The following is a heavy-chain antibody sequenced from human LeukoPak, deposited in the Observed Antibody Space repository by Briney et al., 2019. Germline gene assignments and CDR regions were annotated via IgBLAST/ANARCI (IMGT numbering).Heavy chain of an antibody. CDR2: ISKNGGST. V-gene: IGHV3-64*04. CDR1: GFSFNYYG. Sequence: PGGSLRLSCAASGFSFNYYGMHWVRQAPGKGLEHVSAISKNGGSTYYANSLKGRFTISRDNSKNTLYLQMNSLRAEDTAVYYCAKFGPTVTEDAAYYFDYWGQGTLVTVSS. D-gene: IGHD4-17*01. CDR3: AKFGPTVTEDAAYYFDY. J-gene: IGHJ4*02.